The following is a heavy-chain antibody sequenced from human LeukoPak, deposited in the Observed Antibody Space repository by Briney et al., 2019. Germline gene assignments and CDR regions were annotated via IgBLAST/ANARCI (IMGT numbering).Heavy chain of an antibody. J-gene: IGHJ3*02. V-gene: IGHV4-59*01. Sequence: SETLSLTCAVYGGSFSGYYWSWIRQPPGKGLEWIGYIYYSGSTNYNPSLKSRVTISVDTSKNQFSLKLSSVTAADTAVYYCARAGLDAFDIWGQGTMVTVSS. CDR2: IYYSGST. CDR1: GGSFSGYY. CDR3: ARAGLDAFDI.